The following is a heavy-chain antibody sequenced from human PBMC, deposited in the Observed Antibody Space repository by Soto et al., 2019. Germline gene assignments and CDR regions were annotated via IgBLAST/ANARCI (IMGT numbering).Heavy chain of an antibody. J-gene: IGHJ4*02. CDR1: GGSISSGGYS. V-gene: IGHV4-30-2*01. CDR2: IYHSGST. Sequence: SETLSLTCAVSGGSISSGGYSWGWIRQPPGKGLEWIGYIYHSGSTYYNPSLKSRATISRDNAKNSLYLQMNSLRAEDTAVYYCARDQPGYSYGYGLGYWGQGTLVTVSS. CDR3: ARDQPGYSYGYGLGY. D-gene: IGHD5-18*01.